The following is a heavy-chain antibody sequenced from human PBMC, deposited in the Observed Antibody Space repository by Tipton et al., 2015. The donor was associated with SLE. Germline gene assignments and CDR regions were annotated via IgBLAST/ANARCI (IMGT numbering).Heavy chain of an antibody. CDR1: GFKFSDYY. V-gene: IGHV3-11*04. Sequence: SLRLSCVASGFKFSDYYMSWIRQSPGRGLEWISYMSGRDKTTLYGASVRGRFTISRDNAKNSPFLDMNSLTVEDTAVYYCARAQLDWNWASDIWGLGTMVTVSS. CDR2: MSGRDKTT. D-gene: IGHD3/OR15-3a*01. J-gene: IGHJ3*02. CDR3: ARAQLDWNWASDI.